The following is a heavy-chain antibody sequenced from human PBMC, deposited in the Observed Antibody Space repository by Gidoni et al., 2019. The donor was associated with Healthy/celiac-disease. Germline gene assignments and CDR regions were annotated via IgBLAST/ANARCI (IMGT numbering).Heavy chain of an antibody. Sequence: QVQLQQWGAGLLKPSETLSLTCAVYGGSFSGYYWSWIRQPPGKGLEWIGEINHSGSTNYNPSLKSRVTISVDTSKNQFSLKLSSVTAADTAVYYCAREPPSGTTVTDYWGQGTLVTVSS. CDR2: INHSGST. CDR3: AREPPSGTTVTDY. J-gene: IGHJ4*02. V-gene: IGHV4-34*01. D-gene: IGHD4-17*01. CDR1: GGSFSGYY.